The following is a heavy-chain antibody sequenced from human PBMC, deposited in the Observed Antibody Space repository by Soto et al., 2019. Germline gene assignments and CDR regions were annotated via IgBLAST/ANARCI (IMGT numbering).Heavy chain of an antibody. Sequence: QVQLVQSGAEVKKPGASVKVSCKASGYTFTSFGISWVRQAPGQGLEWMGWISAYNDNTDYAQKLQGRVTMTTDTSTNTAYMELRSLRSDDTAVYYCARNSPLQQPLAANFDYWGQGTLVTVSS. V-gene: IGHV1-18*01. CDR1: GYTFTSFG. CDR3: ARNSPLQQPLAANFDY. J-gene: IGHJ4*02. D-gene: IGHD6-25*01. CDR2: ISAYNDNT.